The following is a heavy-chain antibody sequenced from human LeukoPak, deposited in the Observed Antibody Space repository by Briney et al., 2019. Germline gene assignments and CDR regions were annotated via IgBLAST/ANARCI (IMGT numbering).Heavy chain of an antibody. CDR2: ISTNGGNT. J-gene: IGHJ4*02. V-gene: IGHV3-64*01. Sequence: GGSLRLSCAASGFTFSTYAMHWVRQAPGKGLEYVSAISTNGGNTYYANSVKGRFTISRDNSKNTLYLQMGSLRAEDMAVYYCARVEPERANWGRFDYWGQGTLVTVSS. CDR3: ARVEPERANWGRFDY. D-gene: IGHD7-27*01. CDR1: GFTFSTYA.